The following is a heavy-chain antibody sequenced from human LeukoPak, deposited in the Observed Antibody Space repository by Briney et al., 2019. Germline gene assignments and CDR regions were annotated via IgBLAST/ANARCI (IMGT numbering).Heavy chain of an antibody. V-gene: IGHV1-18*01. CDR1: GHTFTSYG. Sequence: ASVKVSCKASGHTFTSYGISWVRQAPGQGLEWMGWISAYNGNTNYAQKLQGRVTMTTDTSTSTAYMELRSLRSDDTAVYYCARAMTPPDAFDIWGQGTMVTVSS. CDR2: ISAYNGNT. J-gene: IGHJ3*02. D-gene: IGHD3-22*01. CDR3: ARAMTPPDAFDI.